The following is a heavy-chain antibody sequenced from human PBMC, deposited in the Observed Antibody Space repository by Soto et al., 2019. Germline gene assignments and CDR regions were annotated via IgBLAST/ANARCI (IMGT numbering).Heavy chain of an antibody. V-gene: IGHV3-30-3*01. D-gene: IGHD3-10*01. Sequence: QVQLVESGGGVVQPGRSLRLSCAASGFTFSSYAMHWVRQAPGKGLEWVAVISYDGSNKYYAHSVKGRFTISRDNSKNTLYLQMNSLRAEDTAVYYCSRGKGGYWGQGTLVTVSS. CDR3: SRGKGGY. CDR1: GFTFSSYA. J-gene: IGHJ4*02. CDR2: ISYDGSNK.